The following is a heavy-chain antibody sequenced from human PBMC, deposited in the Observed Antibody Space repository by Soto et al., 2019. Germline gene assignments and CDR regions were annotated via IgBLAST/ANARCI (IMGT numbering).Heavy chain of an antibody. V-gene: IGHV3-53*04. CDR3: ARGGGGYSGYEDAFDI. J-gene: IGHJ3*02. CDR1: GFTVSSNY. Sequence: GGSLRLSCAASGFTVSSNYMSWVRQAPGKGLEWVSVIYSGGSTYYADSVKGRFTISRHNSKNTLYLQMNSLRAEDTAVYYCARGGGGYSGYEDAFDIWGQGTMVTVSS. D-gene: IGHD5-12*01. CDR2: IYSGGST.